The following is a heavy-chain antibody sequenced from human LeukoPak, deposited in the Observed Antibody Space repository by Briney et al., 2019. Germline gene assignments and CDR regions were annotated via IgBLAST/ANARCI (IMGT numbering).Heavy chain of an antibody. CDR3: ARISELMTTVTYFDY. D-gene: IGHD4-17*01. CDR2: INHSGST. Sequence: PSETLSLTCAVYGGAFSGYYWSWIRQPPGQGLEWIGEINHSGSTNYNPSLKSRVTISVDTSKNQFSLKLSAVTAADTAVYYCARISELMTTVTYFDYWGQGTLVTVSS. J-gene: IGHJ4*02. CDR1: GGAFSGYY. V-gene: IGHV4-34*01.